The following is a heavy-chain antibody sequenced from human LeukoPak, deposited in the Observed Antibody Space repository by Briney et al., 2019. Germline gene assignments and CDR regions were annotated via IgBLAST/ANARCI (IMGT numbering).Heavy chain of an antibody. D-gene: IGHD3-16*02. Sequence: PGGSLRLSCAASGFTFNNYAMHWVRQAPGKGLEWVAIISYDGRNKISAESLKGRFTISRDNANNSVSLHMTALRAEDTAIYYCGRIFNIWGTFRNTWGQGTQVTVSS. CDR3: GRIFNIWGTFRNT. CDR2: ISYDGRNK. V-gene: IGHV3-30*03. CDR1: GFTFNNYA. J-gene: IGHJ4*02.